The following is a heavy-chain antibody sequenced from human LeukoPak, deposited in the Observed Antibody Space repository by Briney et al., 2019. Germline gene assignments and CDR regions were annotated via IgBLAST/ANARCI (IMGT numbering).Heavy chain of an antibody. CDR3: ARSIVGAMPIDY. V-gene: IGHV1-46*01. CDR1: GYTFTSNY. D-gene: IGHD1-26*01. CDR2: ISPSGGST. J-gene: IGHJ4*02. Sequence: ASVKVSCKAFGYTFTSNYMHWVRQAPGQGPEWMGVISPSGGSTTYAQKFQGRVTMTRDTSISTAYMELSRLRSDDTAVYYCARSIVGAMPIDYWGQGTLVTVSS.